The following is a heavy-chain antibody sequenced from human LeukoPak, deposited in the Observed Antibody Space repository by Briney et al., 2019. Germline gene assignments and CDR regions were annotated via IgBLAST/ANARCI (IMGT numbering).Heavy chain of an antibody. V-gene: IGHV3-33*01. D-gene: IGHD2-15*01. J-gene: IGHJ3*02. Sequence: GRSLRLSCAASGFTFSSYGMHWVGQARGKGVEGVAVICYDGSNKYYADSVKGRFTISRDNSKNRLYLQMNRVRGEDTDGYYCARDPREDSYAFDIWGQGTMVTVSS. CDR2: ICYDGSNK. CDR3: ARDPREDSYAFDI. CDR1: GFTFSSYG.